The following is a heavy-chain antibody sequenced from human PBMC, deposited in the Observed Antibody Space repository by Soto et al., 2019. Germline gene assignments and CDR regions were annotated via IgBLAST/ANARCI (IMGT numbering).Heavy chain of an antibody. D-gene: IGHD3-16*02. V-gene: IGHV3-9*01. CDR1: GFTFDDYA. J-gene: IGHJ3*02. CDR2: ISWNSGSI. Sequence: GGSLRLSCAASGFTFDDYAMHWVRQAPGKGLEWVSGISWNSGSIGYADSVKGRFTISRDNAKNSLYLQRNSLRAEDTALYYCAKSHSYDYIWGSYRSTLPDAFDIWGQGTMVTVSS. CDR3: AKSHSYDYIWGSYRSTLPDAFDI.